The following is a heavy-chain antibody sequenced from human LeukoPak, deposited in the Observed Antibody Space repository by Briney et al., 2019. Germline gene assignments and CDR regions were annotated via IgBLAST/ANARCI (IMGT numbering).Heavy chain of an antibody. J-gene: IGHJ4*02. CDR1: GFTFSDYY. CDR3: ASRSNGYNPSDY. V-gene: IGHV3-11*01. CDR2: ISSSGSTI. D-gene: IGHD5-24*01. Sequence: RSGGSLRLSCAASGFTFSDYYMSWIRQAPGKGLEWVSYISSSGSTIYYADSVKGRFTISRDNAKNSLYLQMNSLRAEDTAVYYCASRSNGYNPSDYWGQGTLVIVSS.